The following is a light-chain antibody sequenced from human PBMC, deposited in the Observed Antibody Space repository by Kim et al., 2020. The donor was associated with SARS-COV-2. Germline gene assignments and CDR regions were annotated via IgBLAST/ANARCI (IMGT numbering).Light chain of an antibody. CDR2: GAS. Sequence: EIVMTQSPATLSVSPGERATLSCRASQSVSSNLAWYQQKPGQAPRLLIYGASTRATGIPARFSGSGSGTEFTLTISSLQSEDFAVYYCRQYNRGITFGPGTKVDIK. J-gene: IGKJ3*01. CDR1: QSVSSN. CDR3: RQYNRGIT. V-gene: IGKV3-15*01.